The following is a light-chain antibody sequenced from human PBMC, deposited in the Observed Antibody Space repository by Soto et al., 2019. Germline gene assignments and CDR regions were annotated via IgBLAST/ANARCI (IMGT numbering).Light chain of an antibody. CDR1: QSVGSS. Sequence: IVMTQSPATLSVSPGERATLSCRASQSVGSSVVWYQQKPGQAPRLLMYAASIRASGIPARFTGSGSGTEYTLTISSLQSEDFAIYYCQQHDNWPRTFGQGTKVDIK. J-gene: IGKJ1*01. V-gene: IGKV3-15*01. CDR3: QQHDNWPRT. CDR2: AAS.